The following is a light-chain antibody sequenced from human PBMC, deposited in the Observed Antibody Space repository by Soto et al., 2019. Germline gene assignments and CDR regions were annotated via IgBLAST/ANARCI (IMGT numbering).Light chain of an antibody. CDR3: QQYGRSPWT. V-gene: IGKV3-20*01. CDR2: GAS. J-gene: IGKJ1*01. Sequence: EIVLTQSPGTVSLSPGERATLSCRASQSVSSNSVAWLQQRSGQAPRLLIFGASSRATGIPDRFSGSGSGTDFTLTISGLEPEDFAVYFCQQYGRSPWTFGQGTKVDIK. CDR1: QSVSSNS.